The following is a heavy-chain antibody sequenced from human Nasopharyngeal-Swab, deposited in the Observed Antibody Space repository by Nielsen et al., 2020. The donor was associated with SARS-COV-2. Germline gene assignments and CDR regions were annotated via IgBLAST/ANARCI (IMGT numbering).Heavy chain of an antibody. CDR2: IYTSGST. CDR3: ARINWNYYYYYGMDV. V-gene: IGHV4-61*02. D-gene: IGHD1-20*01. J-gene: IGHJ6*02. Sequence: WIRQPPGKGLEWIGRIYTSGSTNYNPSLKSRVTISVDTSKNQFSLKLSSVTAADTAVYYCARINWNYYYYYGMDVWGQGTTVTV.